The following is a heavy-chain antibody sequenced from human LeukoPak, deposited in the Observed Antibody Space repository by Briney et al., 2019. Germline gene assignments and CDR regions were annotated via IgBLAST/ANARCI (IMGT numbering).Heavy chain of an antibody. CDR1: GYTFTNYD. J-gene: IGHJ6*03. D-gene: IGHD2-2*01. Sequence: ASVKVSWKASGYTFTNYDINWVRQVTGQGLEWMGWMNPNNDNIGYAQKFQGRVTITRNTSISTAYMELSSLRSEDTAVYYCARGHCSSTSCSSRYYYYMDVWGKGTTVTVSS. CDR2: MNPNNDNI. V-gene: IGHV1-8*03. CDR3: ARGHCSSTSCSSRYYYYMDV.